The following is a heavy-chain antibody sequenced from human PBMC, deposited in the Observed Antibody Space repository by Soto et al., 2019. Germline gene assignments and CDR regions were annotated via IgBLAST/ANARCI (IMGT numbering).Heavy chain of an antibody. J-gene: IGHJ4*02. CDR3: ARATRRWAAADY. CDR2: IYYSGST. D-gene: IGHD6-13*01. Sequence: PSETPSLTCPVSGGSLSSGDYYWSWIPQPPGKGLEWIGYIYYSGSTYYNPSLKSRVTISVDTSKNQFSLKLSSVTAADTAVYYCARATRRWAAADYWGQGTLVTVSS. V-gene: IGHV4-30-4*01. CDR1: GGSLSSGDYY.